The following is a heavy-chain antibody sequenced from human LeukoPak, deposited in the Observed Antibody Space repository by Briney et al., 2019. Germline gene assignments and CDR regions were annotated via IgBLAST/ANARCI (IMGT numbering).Heavy chain of an antibody. J-gene: IGHJ5*01. D-gene: IGHD2-21*02. CDR3: SRMALDGGDSIGFDS. Sequence: ASVRDSCKASVYTFTDYFIHWVRPAPGQGLEWMGWINTNIGDASYAQKFQDRVTMTRDRSINTAYMKLSRLTSNDAAVYYCSRMALDGGDSIGFDSWGQGTLVTVSS. V-gene: IGHV1-2*02. CDR2: INTNIGDA. CDR1: VYTFTDYF.